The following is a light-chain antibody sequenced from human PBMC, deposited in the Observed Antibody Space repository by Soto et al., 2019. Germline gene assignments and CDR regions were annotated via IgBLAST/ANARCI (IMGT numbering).Light chain of an antibody. CDR2: DAS. CDR1: QSISSW. V-gene: IGKV1-5*01. CDR3: QQYNSYPL. Sequence: DIQMTQSPSTLSASVGDRVTITCRASQSISSWLAWYQQKPGKAPKLLIYDASSLESGVPSRFSGSGSGTEFTLTISSLQPDDFATYYCQQYNSYPLFGGGTKADIK. J-gene: IGKJ4*01.